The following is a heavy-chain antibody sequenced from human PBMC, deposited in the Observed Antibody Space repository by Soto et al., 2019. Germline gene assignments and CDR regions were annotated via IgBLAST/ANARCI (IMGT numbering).Heavy chain of an antibody. J-gene: IGHJ4*01. D-gene: IGHD3-10*01. CDR2: IKWDASEK. V-gene: IGHV3-7*01. CDR1: GFTFGIYW. CDR3: ARDPEYGPGTSVNHYLDF. Sequence: GGSLRLSCAASGFTFGIYWMSWVRQAPGKGLEWLATIKWDASEKKYVDSVKGRFTMSRDNAKNSLYLQMDSLRAEDTAVYYCARDPEYGPGTSVNHYLDFWGHGTLVTVSS.